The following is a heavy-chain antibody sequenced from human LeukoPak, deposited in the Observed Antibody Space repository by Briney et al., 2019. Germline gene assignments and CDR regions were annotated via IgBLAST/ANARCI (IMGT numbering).Heavy chain of an antibody. CDR3: ARDSGSYYTDPFDY. CDR1: GFTFSDYY. J-gene: IGHJ4*02. Sequence: SGGSLRLSCAASGFTFSDYYMSWIRRAPGKGLEWVSYISSSGSTIYYADSVKGRFTISRDNAKNSLYLQMNSLRAEDTAVYYCARDSGSYYTDPFDYWGQGTLVTVSS. CDR2: ISSSGSTI. V-gene: IGHV3-11*04. D-gene: IGHD1-26*01.